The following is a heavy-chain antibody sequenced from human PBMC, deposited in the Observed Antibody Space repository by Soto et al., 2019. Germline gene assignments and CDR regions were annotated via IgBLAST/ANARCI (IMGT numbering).Heavy chain of an antibody. D-gene: IGHD2-21*02. Sequence: QVQLQESGPGLVKPSGTLSLTCAVSGGSISSSNWWSWVRQPPGKGLEWIGEIYHSGSTNYNPSLKSRVTISVDKSKNQCSLKRSSVTAADTAVYYCARDLYCGGDCYEFDYWGQGTLVTVSS. J-gene: IGHJ4*02. CDR3: ARDLYCGGDCYEFDY. V-gene: IGHV4-4*02. CDR2: IYHSGST. CDR1: GGSISSSNW.